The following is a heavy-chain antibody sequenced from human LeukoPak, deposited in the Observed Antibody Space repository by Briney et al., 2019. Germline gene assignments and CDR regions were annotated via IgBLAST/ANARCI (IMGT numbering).Heavy chain of an antibody. CDR2: IGSGGDNI. CDR1: GFTFSDYY. Sequence: PGESLRLSCAASGFTFSDYYMSWIRQAPGKGLEWVSFIGSGGDNIQYADSVKGRLTISRDNAKRSVYLQMNSLRAEDTAVYYCARELTGENYGMDVWGQGTTVTVSS. D-gene: IGHD7-27*01. CDR3: ARELTGENYGMDV. V-gene: IGHV3-11*01. J-gene: IGHJ6*02.